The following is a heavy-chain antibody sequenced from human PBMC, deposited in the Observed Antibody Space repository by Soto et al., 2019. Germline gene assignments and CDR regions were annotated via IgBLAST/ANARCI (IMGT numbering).Heavy chain of an antibody. D-gene: IGHD5-12*01. V-gene: IGHV3-66*01. CDR3: ANQRGGYDRDFDY. J-gene: IGHJ4*02. CDR1: GSTVSSNY. CDR2: IYSDGST. Sequence: SLRLSCAASGSTVSSNYMSWVRQAPGKGLEWVSVIYSDGSTYYADSVKGRFTISRDNSKNTLYLQMNSLRAEDTAVYYCANQRGGYDRDFDYWGQGTLGTVSS.